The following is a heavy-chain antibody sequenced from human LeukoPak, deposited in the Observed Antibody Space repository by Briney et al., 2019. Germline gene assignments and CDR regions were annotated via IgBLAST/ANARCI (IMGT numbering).Heavy chain of an antibody. D-gene: IGHD2-15*01. CDR2: IYYSGST. CDR3: AGRGKEVVGGNDY. CDR1: GXSVSSGSYY. V-gene: IGHV4-61*01. J-gene: IGHJ4*02. Sequence: SETLSLTCTVSGXSVSSGSYYWSWIRQPPGKGLEWIGYIYYSGSTNYNPSLKSRVTISVDTSKNQFSLKLSSVTAADTAVYYCAGRGKEVVGGNDYWGQGTLVTVSS.